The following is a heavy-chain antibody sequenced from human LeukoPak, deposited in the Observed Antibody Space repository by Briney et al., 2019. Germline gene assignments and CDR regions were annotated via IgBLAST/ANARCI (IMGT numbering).Heavy chain of an antibody. Sequence: GGSLKLSCAASGFTFSSYGMHCVRQAPGKGLEGGTVISYDGSNKYYADSVKGRFTISRDNSKNTLYLQMNSLRAEDTAVYYCAKDRQQLVPDYFDYWGQGTLVTVSS. D-gene: IGHD6-13*01. V-gene: IGHV3-30*18. CDR2: ISYDGSNK. J-gene: IGHJ4*02. CDR1: GFTFSSYG. CDR3: AKDRQQLVPDYFDY.